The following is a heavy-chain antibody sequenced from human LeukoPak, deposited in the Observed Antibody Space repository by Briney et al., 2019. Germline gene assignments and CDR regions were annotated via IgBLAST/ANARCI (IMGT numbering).Heavy chain of an antibody. Sequence: GGSLRLSCAASGFTVSNNYLHWVHQAPGKGLEWVSVIYSGGTTYYANSVKGRFTISRDSSKNTMYLQMNSLRVEDTAMYYCGRDVGPWGQGTLVTVSS. J-gene: IGHJ5*02. CDR3: GRDVGP. V-gene: IGHV3-53*01. CDR1: GFTVSNNY. CDR2: IYSGGTT.